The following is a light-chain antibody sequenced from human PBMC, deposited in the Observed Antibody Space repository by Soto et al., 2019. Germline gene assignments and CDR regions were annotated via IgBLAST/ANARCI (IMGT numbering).Light chain of an antibody. Sequence: QSALTQPASVSGSPGHSITISCSGTSSDVGGYNYVSWCQQHPGKAPKLMIYDVSNRPSGVSNRFSGSKSGNTASLTISGLQAEDEADYYCSSYISTSTLNVFGTGTKLTVL. CDR2: DVS. V-gene: IGLV2-14*03. J-gene: IGLJ1*01. CDR1: SSDVGGYNY. CDR3: SSYISTSTLNV.